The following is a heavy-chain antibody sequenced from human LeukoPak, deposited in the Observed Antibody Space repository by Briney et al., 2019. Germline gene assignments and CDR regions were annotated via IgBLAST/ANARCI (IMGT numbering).Heavy chain of an antibody. CDR2: IFYIGTT. V-gene: IGHV4-59*12. CDR1: GASMSGYY. Sequence: SETLSLTCSVSGASMSGYYWSWIRQPPGKGLEYIGNIFYIGTTNYNPSLKGRVTISLDMSKNEFSMTLSSVTAADTAVYYCARAGAYSLGAFDIWGQGTMVTVSS. J-gene: IGHJ3*02. CDR3: ARAGAYSLGAFDI. D-gene: IGHD2-21*01.